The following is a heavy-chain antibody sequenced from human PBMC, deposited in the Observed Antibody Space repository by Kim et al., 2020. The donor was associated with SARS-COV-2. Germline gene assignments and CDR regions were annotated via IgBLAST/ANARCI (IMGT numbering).Heavy chain of an antibody. V-gene: IGHV3-23*01. CDR3: AREEKHIVVVTAIQTYYYGMDV. Sequence: GGSLRLSCAASGFTFSSYAMCWVRQAPGKGLEWVSAISGSGGSTYYADSVKGRFTISRDNSKNTLYLQMNSLRAEDTAVYYCAREEKHIVVVTAIQTYYYGMDVWGQGTTVTVSS. D-gene: IGHD2-21*02. CDR2: ISGSGGST. CDR1: GFTFSSYA. J-gene: IGHJ6*02.